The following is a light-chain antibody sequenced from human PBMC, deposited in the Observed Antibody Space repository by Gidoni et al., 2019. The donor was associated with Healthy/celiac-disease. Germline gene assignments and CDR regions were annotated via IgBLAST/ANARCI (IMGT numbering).Light chain of an antibody. J-gene: IGLJ2*01. Sequence: SYELTQPHSVSESPGQTASITCSGDKLGDKYACWYQQKPGQSPVLVIYQDSKRPSGIPERFSGSNSGNTATLTISGTQAMDEADYYCQAWDSSTYVVFGGGTKLTVL. V-gene: IGLV3-1*01. CDR2: QDS. CDR3: QAWDSSTYVV. CDR1: KLGDKY.